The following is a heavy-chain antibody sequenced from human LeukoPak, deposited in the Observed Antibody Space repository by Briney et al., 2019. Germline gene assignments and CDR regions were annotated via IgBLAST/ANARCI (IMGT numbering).Heavy chain of an antibody. D-gene: IGHD3-9*01. CDR2: IYWDDDK. CDR3: AHGVLRYFHFDY. J-gene: IGHJ4*02. CDR1: GFSLSTTGVG. V-gene: IGHV2-5*02. Sequence: GSGPTLVKPTQTLTLTCTFSGFSLSTTGVGVGWPRQPPGKALEWLALIYWDDDKRYSPSLKSRLTITKDTSKNQVVLTMTNMDPVDTATYYCAHGVLRYFHFDYWGQGTLVTVSS.